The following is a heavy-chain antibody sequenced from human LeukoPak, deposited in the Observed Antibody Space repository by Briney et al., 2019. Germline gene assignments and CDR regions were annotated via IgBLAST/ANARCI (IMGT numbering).Heavy chain of an antibody. CDR1: GGSISSYY. J-gene: IGHJ3*02. CDR3: AREGEWLVPDAFDI. CDR2: IYYSGST. V-gene: IGHV4-59*01. D-gene: IGHD6-19*01. Sequence: VKPSETLSLTCTVSGGSISSYYWSWIRQPPGKGLEWIGYIYYSGSTNYNPSLKSRVTISVDTSKNQFSLKLSSVTAADTAVYYCAREGEWLVPDAFDIWGQGTMVTVSS.